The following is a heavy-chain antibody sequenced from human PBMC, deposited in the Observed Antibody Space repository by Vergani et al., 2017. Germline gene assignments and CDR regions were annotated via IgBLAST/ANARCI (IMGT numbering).Heavy chain of an antibody. CDR1: GDSFTNYV. D-gene: IGHD1-1*01. CDR3: AKENERSDYFDS. Sequence: QVQLVQSGAEVKKPGSSVKVSCKASGDSFTNYVMSWVRQTPGQGLAWMGGIMPMFGTPNYPQKFLGRVTITADESTSTAYLELNSLTLEDTAVYYCAKENERSDYFDSWGQGSLVTVSS. CDR2: IMPMFGTP. V-gene: IGHV1-69*12. J-gene: IGHJ4*02.